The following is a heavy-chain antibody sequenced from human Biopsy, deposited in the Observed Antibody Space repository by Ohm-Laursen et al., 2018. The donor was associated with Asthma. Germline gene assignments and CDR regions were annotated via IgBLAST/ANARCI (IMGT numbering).Heavy chain of an antibody. V-gene: IGHV4-31*02. J-gene: IGHJ4*02. Sequence: SDTLSLTCTVSYGSITSGGYYWTWVRQHPGKGLEWIGFIYYRGSTYYNPSLKSRVSISIDTSKNQSSLKLSSVTAADTAVYYCARAQDYYDSRGYYRSFDYWGQGTLVTVSS. CDR1: YGSITSGGYY. CDR2: IYYRGST. D-gene: IGHD3-22*01. CDR3: ARAQDYYDSRGYYRSFDY.